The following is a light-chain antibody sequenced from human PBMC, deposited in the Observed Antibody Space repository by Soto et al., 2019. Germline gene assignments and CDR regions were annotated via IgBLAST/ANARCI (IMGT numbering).Light chain of an antibody. CDR2: HVT. Sequence: ALTQPASVSGSPGQSITISCPGTSSNVGNYDYVSWYQQHPGKAPKLMIYHVTYRPSGVSNRYSGSKSGNSASLTISGLQADDEADYYCCSLTTSHTYVFGSGTKVTVL. CDR1: SSNVGNYDY. V-gene: IGLV2-14*03. CDR3: CSLTTSHTYV. J-gene: IGLJ1*01.